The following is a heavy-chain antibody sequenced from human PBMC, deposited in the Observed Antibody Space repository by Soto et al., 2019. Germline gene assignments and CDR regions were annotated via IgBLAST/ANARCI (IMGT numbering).Heavy chain of an antibody. Sequence: PGGSLRLSCAASGFTFSHYAMSWVRQAPGKGLEWVSAISGSGGSTYYADSEKGRFTISRDNSKNTLYLQMNSLRAEDTAVYYCAKVPAITIFGVMTLYFDYWGQGTLVTVSS. CDR3: AKVPAITIFGVMTLYFDY. CDR2: ISGSGGST. D-gene: IGHD3-3*01. V-gene: IGHV3-23*01. CDR1: GFTFSHYA. J-gene: IGHJ4*02.